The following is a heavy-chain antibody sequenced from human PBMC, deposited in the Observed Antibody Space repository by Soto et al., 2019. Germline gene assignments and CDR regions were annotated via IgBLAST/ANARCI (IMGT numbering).Heavy chain of an antibody. V-gene: IGHV3-30*18. Sequence: QVQLVESGGGVVQPGRSLRLSCAASGFTFSSYGMHWVRQAPGKGLEWVAVISYDGSNKYYADSVKGRFTISRDNSKNTLYLQMNSLRAEDTAVYYCAKIFGIAAGHFDYWGQGTLVTVSS. J-gene: IGHJ4*02. CDR2: ISYDGSNK. CDR3: AKIFGIAAGHFDY. CDR1: GFTFSSYG. D-gene: IGHD6-13*01.